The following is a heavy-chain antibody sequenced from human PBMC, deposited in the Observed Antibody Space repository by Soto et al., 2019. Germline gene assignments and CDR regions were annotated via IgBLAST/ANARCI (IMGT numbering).Heavy chain of an antibody. CDR3: ASAMYRYYGSCQYDDAFDI. Sequence: GGSLRLSCAASGFTFSSYWMSWVRQAPGKGLEWVANIKQEGSEKYYVDSVKGRFTTSRDNAKNSLYLQLNSLRAEDTAVYYCASAMYRYYGSCQYDDAFDIWGQGTMVTV. J-gene: IGHJ3*02. D-gene: IGHD3-10*01. CDR1: GFTFSSYW. CDR2: IKQEGSEK. V-gene: IGHV3-7*03.